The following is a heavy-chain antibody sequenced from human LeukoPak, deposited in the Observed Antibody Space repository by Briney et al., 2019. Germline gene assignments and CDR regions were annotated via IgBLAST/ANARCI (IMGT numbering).Heavy chain of an antibody. CDR1: GVSISSSSYY. V-gene: IGHV4-39*01. J-gene: IGHJ4*02. Sequence: PSETLSLTCTVSGVSISSSSYYWGWIRQPPGKGLEWIGSIYCSGSTYYNPSLKSRVTISVDTSKNQFSLKLSSVTAADTAVYYCARHPALWFGEPLDYWGQGTLVTVSS. CDR3: ARHPALWFGEPLDY. CDR2: IYCSGST. D-gene: IGHD3-10*01.